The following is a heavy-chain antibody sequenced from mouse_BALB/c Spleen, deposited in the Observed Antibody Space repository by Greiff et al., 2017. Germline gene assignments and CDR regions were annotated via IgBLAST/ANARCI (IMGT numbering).Heavy chain of an antibody. J-gene: IGHJ4*01. V-gene: IGHV1-15*01. CDR2: IDPETGGT. Sequence: QVQLQQSGAELVRPGASVTLSCKASGYTFTDYEMHWVKQTPVHGLEWIGAIDPETGGTAYNQKFKGKATLTADKSSSTAYMELRSLTSEDSAVYYCTRGGIYYGNIWAMDYWGQGTSVTVSS. CDR1: GYTFTDYE. CDR3: TRGGIYYGNIWAMDY. D-gene: IGHD2-1*01.